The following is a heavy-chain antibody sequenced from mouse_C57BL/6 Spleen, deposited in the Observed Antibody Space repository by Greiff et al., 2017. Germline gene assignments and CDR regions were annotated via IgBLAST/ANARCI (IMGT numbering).Heavy chain of an antibody. Sequence: VQLQQSGPELVKPGASVKISCKASGYAISSSWMNWVKQRPGKGLEWIGRIYPGDGDTNYNGKFKGKATLTADKSSSTAYMQLSSLTSEDSAVYFCARWDGSSLYAYWGKGTSVTVSS. CDR1: GYAISSSW. J-gene: IGHJ4*01. CDR2: IYPGDGDT. D-gene: IGHD1-1*01. V-gene: IGHV1-82*01. CDR3: ARWDGSSLYAY.